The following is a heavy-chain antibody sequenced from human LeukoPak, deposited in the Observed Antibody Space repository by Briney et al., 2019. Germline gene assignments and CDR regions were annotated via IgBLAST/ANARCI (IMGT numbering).Heavy chain of an antibody. D-gene: IGHD2-2*01. CDR3: ARDRVGYCSSTSCYSLDY. CDR2: ISINAGPT. Sequence: QTGGSLRLSCSASGFSFTSYTMHWVRQAPGKGLQYVSSISINAGPTYYADSVKGRFTISRDNSKNMVYLQMNSLRAEDTAVYYCARDRVGYCSSTSCYSLDYWGQGTLVTVSS. CDR1: GFSFTSYT. V-gene: IGHV3-64*04. J-gene: IGHJ4*02.